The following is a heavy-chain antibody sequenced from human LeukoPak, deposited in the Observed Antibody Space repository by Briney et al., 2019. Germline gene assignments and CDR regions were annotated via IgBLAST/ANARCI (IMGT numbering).Heavy chain of an antibody. CDR2: IYHSGST. CDR3: ARGAEYYAIWRGYAGYSDY. Sequence: PSETLSLTCAVSGGSISSSNWWSWVRQPPGKGLEWIGEIYHSGSTNYNPSLRSRTTISLDRSKQKFSLKLTSVTAADTAVYFCARGAEYYAIWRGYAGYSDYWGQGISVTVSS. V-gene: IGHV4-4*02. D-gene: IGHD3-3*01. J-gene: IGHJ4*02. CDR1: GGSISSSNW.